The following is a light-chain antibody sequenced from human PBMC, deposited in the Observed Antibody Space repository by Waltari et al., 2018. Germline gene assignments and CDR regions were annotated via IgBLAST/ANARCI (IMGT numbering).Light chain of an antibody. CDR2: DDS. V-gene: IGLV3-21*03. CDR1: DSGTRS. CDR3: HVWDTKTDHVV. J-gene: IGLJ2*01. Sequence: KTAKMTGGGNDSGTRSVHWYQQKPGQAPVLVVFDDSDRPSGIPERFSGSNSANTATLTISRVEAGDEADYYCHVWDTKTDHVVFGGGTKLTVL.